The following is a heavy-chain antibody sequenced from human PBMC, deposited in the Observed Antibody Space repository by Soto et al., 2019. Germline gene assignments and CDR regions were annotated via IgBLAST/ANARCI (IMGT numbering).Heavy chain of an antibody. D-gene: IGHD2-21*01. CDR2: ISGSGGSI. J-gene: IGHJ1*01. Sequence: PGGSLRLSCAASGFTFSSYAMSWVRQAPGKGLEWVSAISGSGGSIYYADSVKGRFTISRDNSKNIVYLQMNSLSADDSAVYYCARRALSGDADCWGQGTRVTVSS. CDR1: GFTFSSYA. CDR3: ARRALSGDADC. V-gene: IGHV3-23*01.